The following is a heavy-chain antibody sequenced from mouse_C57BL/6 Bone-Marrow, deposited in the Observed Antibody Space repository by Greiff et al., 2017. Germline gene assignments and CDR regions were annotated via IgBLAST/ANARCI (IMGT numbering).Heavy chain of an antibody. CDR1: GFTFSDFY. CDR2: SRNKANDYTT. J-gene: IGHJ1*03. D-gene: IGHD1-1*01. CDR3: ARDAWGYGSSYWYFDV. V-gene: IGHV7-1*01. Sequence: EVKLVESGGGLVQSGRSLRLSCATSGFTFSDFYMEWVRHAPGKGLEWIAASRNKANDYTTEYSASVKGRFIVSRDTSQSILYLQMNALRAEDTAIYYCARDAWGYGSSYWYFDVWGTGTTVTVSS.